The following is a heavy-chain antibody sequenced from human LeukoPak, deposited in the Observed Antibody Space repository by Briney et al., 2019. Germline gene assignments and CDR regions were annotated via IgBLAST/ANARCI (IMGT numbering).Heavy chain of an antibody. CDR2: IIPIFGTA. Sequence: AASVKVSCKASGGTFSSYAISWVRQAPGQGLEWMGGIIPIFGTANYAQKFQGRVTITTDESTSTAYMELSSLRSEDTAVYYCAGTTGTRGFDYWGQGTLVTVSS. CDR1: GGTFSSYA. J-gene: IGHJ4*02. D-gene: IGHD1-1*01. CDR3: AGTTGTRGFDY. V-gene: IGHV1-69*05.